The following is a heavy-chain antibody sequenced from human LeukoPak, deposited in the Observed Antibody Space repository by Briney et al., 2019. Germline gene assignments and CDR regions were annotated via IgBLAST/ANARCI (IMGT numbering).Heavy chain of an antibody. D-gene: IGHD4-11*01. V-gene: IGHV3-23*01. Sequence: PGGSLRLSCAASGFTFSYYGMNWVRQAPGKGLEWVSGISGSGDRTYYEDSVKGRFTISRDNSKNTLYLQMNSLRAEDTAVYYCAKDLNSNYFWDWGQGTLVTVSS. CDR2: ISGSGDRT. CDR3: AKDLNSNYFWD. J-gene: IGHJ4*02. CDR1: GFTFSYYG.